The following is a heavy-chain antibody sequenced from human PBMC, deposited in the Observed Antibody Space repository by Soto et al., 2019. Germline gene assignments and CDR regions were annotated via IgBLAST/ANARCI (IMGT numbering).Heavy chain of an antibody. J-gene: IGHJ4*02. CDR2: ISSSSSYI. Sequence: GGSLRLSCAASGFTFSSYSMNWVRQAPGKGLEWVSSISSSSSYIYYADSVKGRFTISRDNAKNSLYLQMNSLRAEDTAVYYCARSDYDFWSGYSSFPISDYWGQGTLVTVS. CDR1: GFTFSSYS. CDR3: ARSDYDFWSGYSSFPISDY. D-gene: IGHD3-3*01. V-gene: IGHV3-21*01.